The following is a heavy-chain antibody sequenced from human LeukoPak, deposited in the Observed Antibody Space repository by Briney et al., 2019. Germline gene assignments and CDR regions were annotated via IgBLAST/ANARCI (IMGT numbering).Heavy chain of an antibody. CDR1: GDSISSYY. CDR3: ARPLGNGYSYWYFDL. CDR2: IYYSGST. D-gene: IGHD3-22*01. Sequence: KPSETLSLTCTVSGDSISSYYWSWIRQPPGKGLEWIGYIYYSGSTRNNPSLQSRVTISIDTSKNQISLKLSSVTAADTAVYYCARPLGNGYSYWYFDLWGRGTLVTVSS. V-gene: IGHV4-59*01. J-gene: IGHJ2*01.